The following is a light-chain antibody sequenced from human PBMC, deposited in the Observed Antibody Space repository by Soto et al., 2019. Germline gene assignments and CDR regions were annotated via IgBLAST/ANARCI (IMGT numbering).Light chain of an antibody. Sequence: EIVMTQSPVTLSVSPGERATLSCRASQSVSSYLAWYQQKPGQAPRLLIYGASTRATDIPARFSGSGSGTEFTLTISSLQSEDFALYYCQQYNNWPRTFGQGTKVDIK. CDR3: QQYNNWPRT. CDR1: QSVSSY. V-gene: IGKV3-15*01. J-gene: IGKJ1*01. CDR2: GAS.